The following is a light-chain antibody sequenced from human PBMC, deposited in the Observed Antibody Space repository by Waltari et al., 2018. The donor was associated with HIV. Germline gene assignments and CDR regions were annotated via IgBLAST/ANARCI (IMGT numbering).Light chain of an antibody. CDR1: SSDVGRYNL. CDR3: CSYAGSSTFVV. Sequence: QSALTQPASVSGSPGQSITISCTGTSSDVGRYNLVSWYQQHPGKAPKLMIYEVSNRPSGVSNRFSGSKSGNTASLTISGLQAEDEADYYCCSYAGSSTFVVFGGGTKLTVL. V-gene: IGLV2-23*02. J-gene: IGLJ2*01. CDR2: EVS.